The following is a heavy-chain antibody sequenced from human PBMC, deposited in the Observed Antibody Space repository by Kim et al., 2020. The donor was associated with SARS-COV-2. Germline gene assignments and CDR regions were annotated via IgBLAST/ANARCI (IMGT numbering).Heavy chain of an antibody. V-gene: IGHV1-2*06. CDR2: INPNSGGT. Sequence: ASVKVSCKASGYTFTGYYMHWVRQAPGQGLEWMGRINPNSGGTNYAQKFQGRVTMTRDTSISTAYMELSRLRSDDTAVYYCARDRQITMVRGVGLGYWGQGTLVTVSS. CDR3: ARDRQITMVRGVGLGY. CDR1: GYTFTGYY. D-gene: IGHD3-10*01. J-gene: IGHJ4*02.